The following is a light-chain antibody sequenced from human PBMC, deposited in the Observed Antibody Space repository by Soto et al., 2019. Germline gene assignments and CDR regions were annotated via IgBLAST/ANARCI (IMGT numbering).Light chain of an antibody. V-gene: IGKV3-11*01. CDR2: DAS. Sequence: EIMPTQSAGTVSLSPWERATLSCMASQSVSSYLAWYQQKPGQAPRLLIYDASNRATGIPARFSGSGSGTDFTLTISSLEPEDFAVYYCQQRSNWPWTVGQGTKVDIK. CDR3: QQRSNWPWT. CDR1: QSVSSY. J-gene: IGKJ1*01.